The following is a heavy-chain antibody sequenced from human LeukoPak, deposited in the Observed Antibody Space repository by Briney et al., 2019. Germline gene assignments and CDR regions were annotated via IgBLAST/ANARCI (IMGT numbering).Heavy chain of an antibody. CDR1: GFTVSSTY. CDR3: ARRYSYGSFDY. J-gene: IGHJ4*02. Sequence: PGVSLRLSCAASGFTVSSTYMSWVRQAPGKGLEWVSVIYSGGGTYYADSVKGRFTISRDNSKNMLYLQMNSLRAEDTAVYYCARRYSYGSFDYWGQGTLVTVSS. V-gene: IGHV3-53*01. CDR2: IYSGGGT. D-gene: IGHD5-18*01.